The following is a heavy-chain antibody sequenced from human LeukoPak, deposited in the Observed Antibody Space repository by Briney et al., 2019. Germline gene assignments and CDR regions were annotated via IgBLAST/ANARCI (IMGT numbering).Heavy chain of an antibody. Sequence: GGSLRLSCAASGFTVSSNYMSWVRQAPGKGLEWVSVIYSGGSTYYADSVKGRFTISRDNSKNTLCLQMNSLRAEDTAVYYCASGSGSYRTPYYSRDVWGTGTTFTASS. J-gene: IGHJ6*03. V-gene: IGHV3-53*01. D-gene: IGHD3-10*01. CDR1: GFTVSSNY. CDR3: ASGSGSYRTPYYSRDV. CDR2: IYSGGST.